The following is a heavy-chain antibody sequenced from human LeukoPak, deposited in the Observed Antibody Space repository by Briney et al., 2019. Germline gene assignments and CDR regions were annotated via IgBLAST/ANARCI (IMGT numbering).Heavy chain of an antibody. D-gene: IGHD4-23*01. V-gene: IGHV3-74*01. CDR2: IKSDGSSS. Sequence: GGSLRLSCAASGFTFSSYFWMHWVRQAPGKGLVWVSSIKSDGSSSTYADSLKGRFTISRDSAKNSLYLQMNTLRAEDTAVYYCVRDLDLGGYSSFEYWGQGTLVTVSS. J-gene: IGHJ4*02. CDR3: VRDLDLGGYSSFEY. CDR1: GFTFSSYFW.